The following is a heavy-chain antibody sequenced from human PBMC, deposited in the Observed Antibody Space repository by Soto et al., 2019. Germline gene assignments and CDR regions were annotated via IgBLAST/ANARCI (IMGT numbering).Heavy chain of an antibody. CDR1: GFTFSDYY. D-gene: IGHD5-12*01. CDR3: ARDGREYSGYDRTMFY. CDR2: ISSSGSTI. Sequence: QVQLVESGGSLVKPGGSLRLSCAASGFTFSDYYMSWIRQAPWKGLEWVSYISSSGSTIYYADSVKGRFTISRDNAKNSLYLQMNSLSAEDTAVYYCARDGREYSGYDRTMFYWGQGTLVTVSS. J-gene: IGHJ4*02. V-gene: IGHV3-11*01.